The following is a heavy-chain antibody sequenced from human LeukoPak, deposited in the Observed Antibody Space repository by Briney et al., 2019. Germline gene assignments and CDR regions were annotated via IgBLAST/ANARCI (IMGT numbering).Heavy chain of an antibody. CDR2: IIPIFGTA. CDR1: GGTFSSYT. CDR3: ARSPRITIFGVGTGDYFDY. Sequence: GSSVKVSCKASGGTFSSYTISWVRQAPGQGLEWMGGIIPIFGTANYALKFQGRVTITADESTSTAYMELSSLRSEDTAVYYCARSPRITIFGVGTGDYFDYWGQGTLVTVSS. V-gene: IGHV1-69*01. D-gene: IGHD3-3*01. J-gene: IGHJ4*02.